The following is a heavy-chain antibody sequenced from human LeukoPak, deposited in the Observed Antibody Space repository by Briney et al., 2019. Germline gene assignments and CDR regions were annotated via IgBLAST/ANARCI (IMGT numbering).Heavy chain of an antibody. CDR3: ARDYYDSSGYYSPFDY. CDR1: GYSFTSYW. J-gene: IGHJ4*02. CDR2: IYPGDSDT. Sequence: GQSLQISCQGSGYSFTSYWIGWVRQMPGKGLEWMGIIYPGDSDTRYSPSFQGQVTISADKSISTAYLQWSSLKASDTAMYYCARDYYDSSGYYSPFDYWGQGTLVTVSS. D-gene: IGHD3-22*01. V-gene: IGHV5-51*01.